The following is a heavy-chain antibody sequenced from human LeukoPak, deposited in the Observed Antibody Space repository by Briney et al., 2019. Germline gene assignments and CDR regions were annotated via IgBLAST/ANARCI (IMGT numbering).Heavy chain of an antibody. CDR1: GFTFSSYG. Sequence: GGSLRLSCAASGFTFSSYGMHWVRQAPGKGLEWVSSISSSSSYIYYADSVKGRFTISRDNAKNSLYLQMNSLRAEDTAVYYCARASTYCSSTSCYPFDYWGQGTLVTVSS. CDR3: ARASTYCSSTSCYPFDY. CDR2: ISSSSSYI. J-gene: IGHJ4*02. V-gene: IGHV3-21*01. D-gene: IGHD2-2*01.